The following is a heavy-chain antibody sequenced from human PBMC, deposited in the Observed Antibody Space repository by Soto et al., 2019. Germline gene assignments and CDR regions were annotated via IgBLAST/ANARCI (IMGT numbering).Heavy chain of an antibody. CDR2: ISATGGGT. Sequence: GGSLRLSCAASGFTVSSTYMSWVRQAPGKGLEWVSLISATGGGTYYADSVKGRFTISRDNSHNTLYLQVHSLTAEDTAVYYCAKDRRAGGNSAFYFDFWGQGAQVTVSS. CDR3: AKDRRAGGNSAFYFDF. CDR1: GFTVSSTY. V-gene: IGHV3-53*01. J-gene: IGHJ4*02. D-gene: IGHD3-16*01.